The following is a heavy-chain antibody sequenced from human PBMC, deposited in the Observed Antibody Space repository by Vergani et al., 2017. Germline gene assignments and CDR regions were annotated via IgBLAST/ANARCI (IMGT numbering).Heavy chain of an antibody. V-gene: IGHV1-69*01. Sequence: QVQLVQSGAEVKKPGSSVKVSCKASGGTFSSYAISWVRQAPGQGLEWMGGIIPIFGTANYAQKFQGRVTITADESTSTAYMELSSLRSEDMAVYYCARGGPRWLQPSAGDAFDIWGQGTMVTVSS. CDR2: IIPIFGTA. CDR3: ARGGPRWLQPSAGDAFDI. CDR1: GGTFSSYA. J-gene: IGHJ3*02. D-gene: IGHD5-24*01.